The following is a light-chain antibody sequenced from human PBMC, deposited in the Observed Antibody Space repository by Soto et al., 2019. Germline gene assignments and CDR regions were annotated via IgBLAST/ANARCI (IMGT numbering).Light chain of an antibody. V-gene: IGKV1-27*01. Sequence: DIQMTQSPPSLSASVGDRVTITCRASQGIRNYVAWYQQIPGKAPNLLIYAASTLQSGVPSRFSGSGSGTDFTLTINGLQPEDVATYSCQKYSSVPVFGPGTKVEIK. CDR3: QKYSSVPV. J-gene: IGKJ3*01. CDR1: QGIRNY. CDR2: AAS.